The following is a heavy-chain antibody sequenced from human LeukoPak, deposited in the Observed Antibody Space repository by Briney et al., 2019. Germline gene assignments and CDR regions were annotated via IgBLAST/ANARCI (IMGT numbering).Heavy chain of an antibody. CDR2: IYYSAIN. V-gene: IGHV4-39*01. J-gene: IGHJ4*02. CDR1: GGSISSTSYY. Sequence: SGSLSLTCTVSGGSISSTSYYWGWIRQPPGKGLEWIGSIYYSAINYDNPSLKSRVTISLDTSKNQFSLKLSSVTAADTAVYYCARHWGSGSYLFDYWGQGTLVTVSS. D-gene: IGHD1-26*01. CDR3: ARHWGSGSYLFDY.